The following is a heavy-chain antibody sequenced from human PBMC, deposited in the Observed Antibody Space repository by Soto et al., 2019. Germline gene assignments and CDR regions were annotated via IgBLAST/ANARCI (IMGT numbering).Heavy chain of an antibody. V-gene: IGHV1-18*01. J-gene: IGHJ3*02. CDR3: ARSKWELRSLAAFDI. CDR2: ISAYNGNT. Sequence: GASVKVSCKASGYTFTSYGISWVRQAPGQGLEWMGWISAYNGNTNYAQKLQGRVTMTTDTSTSTAYMELRSLRSDDTAVYYCARSKWELRSLAAFDIWGQATMVTVSS. D-gene: IGHD1-26*01. CDR1: GYTFTSYG.